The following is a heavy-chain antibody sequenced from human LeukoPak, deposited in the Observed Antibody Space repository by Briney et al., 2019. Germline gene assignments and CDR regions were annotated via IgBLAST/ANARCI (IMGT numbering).Heavy chain of an antibody. Sequence: SETLSLTCTVSGDSISYYYWSWIRQPPGKGLEWTGKIYYSGNTNYNPSLKSRVTISVDTSKNQFSLKLSSVTAADTAVYYCARVRGYSYDSSDFDYWGQGTLVTVSS. J-gene: IGHJ4*02. D-gene: IGHD5-18*01. CDR1: GDSISYYY. V-gene: IGHV4-59*01. CDR2: IYYSGNT. CDR3: ARVRGYSYDSSDFDY.